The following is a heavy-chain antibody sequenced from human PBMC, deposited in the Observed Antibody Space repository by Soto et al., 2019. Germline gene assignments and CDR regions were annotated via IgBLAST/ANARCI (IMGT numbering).Heavy chain of an antibody. D-gene: IGHD2-2*01. CDR3: ARVIVVVPAAMDWFDP. CDR2: ISAYNGNT. CDR1: GYTFTSYG. J-gene: IGHJ5*02. Sequence: ASVKVSCKASGYTFTSYGISWVRQAPGQGLEWMGWISAYNGNTNYAQKLQGRVTMTTDTSTSTAYMEPRSLRSDDTAVYYCARVIVVVPAAMDWFDPWGQGTLVTVSS. V-gene: IGHV1-18*01.